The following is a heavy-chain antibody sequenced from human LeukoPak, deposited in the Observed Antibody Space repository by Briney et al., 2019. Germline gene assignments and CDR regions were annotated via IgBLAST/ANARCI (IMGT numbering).Heavy chain of an antibody. CDR2: IKQDGSEK. D-gene: IGHD3-9*01. CDR3: AKDGSDYDILTGYHFDY. Sequence: GGSLRLSCAASGFTFSSYWMSWVRQAPGKGLEWVANIKQDGSEKYYVDSVKGRFTISRDNAKNSLYLQMNSLRAEDTALYYCAKDGSDYDILTGYHFDYWGQGTLVTVSS. V-gene: IGHV3-7*03. J-gene: IGHJ4*02. CDR1: GFTFSSYW.